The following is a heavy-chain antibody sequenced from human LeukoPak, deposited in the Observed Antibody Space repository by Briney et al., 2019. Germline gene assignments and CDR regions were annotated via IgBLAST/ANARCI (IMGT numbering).Heavy chain of an antibody. Sequence: ASVKVSCKASGYTFTGYYMHWVRQALGQGLEWMGWINPNSGGTNYAQKFQGRVTMTRDTSINTAYMELSSLTSDDTAVYYCARGRDLDCSSASCSMFDYWGQGTLVTVSS. CDR3: ARGRDLDCSSASCSMFDY. CDR2: INPNSGGT. D-gene: IGHD2-2*01. V-gene: IGHV1-2*02. CDR1: GYTFTGYY. J-gene: IGHJ4*02.